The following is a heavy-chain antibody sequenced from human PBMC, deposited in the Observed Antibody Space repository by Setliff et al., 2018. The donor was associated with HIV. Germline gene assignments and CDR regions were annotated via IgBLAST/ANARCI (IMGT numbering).Heavy chain of an antibody. D-gene: IGHD5-18*01. CDR1: GFTFSNYE. V-gene: IGHV3-48*03. Sequence: GGSLRLSCAVSGFTFSNYEMNWVRQAPGKGLEWVSYITSGSTIYYADSVKGRFTISRDNAKNSLYLQMNSLRAEDTAVYYCARDGGYSYGYGMDVWGQGTTVTVSS. CDR2: ITSGSTI. J-gene: IGHJ6*02. CDR3: ARDGGYSYGYGMDV.